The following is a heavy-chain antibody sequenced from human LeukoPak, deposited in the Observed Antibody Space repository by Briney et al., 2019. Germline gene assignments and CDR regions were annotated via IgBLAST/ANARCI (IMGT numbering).Heavy chain of an antibody. Sequence: ASVKVSCKASGYTFTGYYMHWVRQAPGQGLEWMGWINPNSGGTNYAQKFQGRVTMTRDTSISTAYMELSRLRSDDTAVYYCARDSVSKRYCSSTSCYVWFDPWGQGTLVAVSS. V-gene: IGHV1-2*02. J-gene: IGHJ5*02. CDR2: INPNSGGT. CDR3: ARDSVSKRYCSSTSCYVWFDP. CDR1: GYTFTGYY. D-gene: IGHD2-2*01.